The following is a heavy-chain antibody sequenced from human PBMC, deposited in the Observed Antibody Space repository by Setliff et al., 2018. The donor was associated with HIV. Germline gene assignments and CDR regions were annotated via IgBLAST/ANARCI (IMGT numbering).Heavy chain of an antibody. V-gene: IGHV1-18*01. D-gene: IGHD2-15*01. CDR1: GYTFTSSG. CDR3: ARDIVVVVAAPDAFDI. Sequence: ASVKVSCKASGYTFTSSGISWVRQAPGQGLEWMGWISAYNGNTNYAQKLQGRVTMTTDTSTSTAYMELRSLRSDDTAVYYCARDIVVVVAAPDAFDIWGQGTMVTVSS. CDR2: ISAYNGNT. J-gene: IGHJ3*02.